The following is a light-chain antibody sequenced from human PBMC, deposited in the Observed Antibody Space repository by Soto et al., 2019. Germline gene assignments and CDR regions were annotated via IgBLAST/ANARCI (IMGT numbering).Light chain of an antibody. V-gene: IGKV1-39*01. J-gene: IGKJ1*01. CDR1: QTISNY. CDR2: TAS. Sequence: DVQMTQAPSSLSAYVGDSVTITCXASQTISNYVNWYQQKPGKAPNLLIYTASSLQSGVPSRFSGSGSGTDFTLTISSLQPEDFATYFCQQSYSRPRTSGQGTKVDI. CDR3: QQSYSRPRT.